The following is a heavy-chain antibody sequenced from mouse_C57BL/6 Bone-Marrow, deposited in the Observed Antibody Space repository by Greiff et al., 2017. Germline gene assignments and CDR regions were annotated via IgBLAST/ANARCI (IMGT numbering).Heavy chain of an antibody. CDR1: GFTFSSYA. CDR2: ISDGGSYT. CDR3: ARGDGRQLRLAWFAY. Sequence: EVQVVESGGGLVKPGGSLKLSCAASGFTFSSYAMSWVRQTPEKRLEWVATISDGGSYTYYPDNVKGQFTISRDNAKNNLYLQMSHLKSEDTAMYYCARGDGRQLRLAWFAYWGQGTLVTVSA. V-gene: IGHV5-4*01. J-gene: IGHJ3*01. D-gene: IGHD3-2*02.